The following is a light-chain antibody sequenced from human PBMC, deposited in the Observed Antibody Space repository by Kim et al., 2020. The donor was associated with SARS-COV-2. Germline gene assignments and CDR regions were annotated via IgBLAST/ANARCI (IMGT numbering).Light chain of an antibody. CDR3: QAWDSSTAV. J-gene: IGLJ2*01. V-gene: IGLV3-1*01. Sequence: SVAPEQAASITCSGDKLGGKYACWYQQQPDQSPVLVIYQDSRRPSGIPERFSGSNSENTATLTISGTQAMDEADYYCQAWDSSTAVFGGGTQLTVL. CDR1: KLGGKY. CDR2: QDS.